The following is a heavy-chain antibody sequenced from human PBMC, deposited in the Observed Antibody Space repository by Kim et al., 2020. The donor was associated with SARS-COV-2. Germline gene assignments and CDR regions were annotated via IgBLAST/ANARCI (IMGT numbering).Heavy chain of an antibody. CDR2: IYYSGST. V-gene: IGHV4-59*13. D-gene: IGHD6-6*01. J-gene: IGHJ5*02. Sequence: SETLSLTCTVSGGSISSYYWSWIRQPPGKGLEWIGYIYYSGSTNYNPSLKSRVTISVDTSKNQFSLKLSSVTAADTAVYYCARGIIAAGPGWFDPWGQGTLVTVSS. CDR3: ARGIIAAGPGWFDP. CDR1: GGSISSYY.